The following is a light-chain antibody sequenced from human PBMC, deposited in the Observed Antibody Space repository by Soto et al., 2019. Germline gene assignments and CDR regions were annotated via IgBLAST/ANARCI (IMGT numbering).Light chain of an antibody. CDR1: QSVSRN. V-gene: IGKV3-15*01. Sequence: EIVMTQSPATLSVSPGKRATLSCRASQSVSRNLAWYQQRPGQAPRLLISGASTRATGIAARFSGSGSGREFTLTISSLQSEDSALYYCQQYSNWPTFGQGTRLEIK. CDR2: GAS. CDR3: QQYSNWPT. J-gene: IGKJ5*01.